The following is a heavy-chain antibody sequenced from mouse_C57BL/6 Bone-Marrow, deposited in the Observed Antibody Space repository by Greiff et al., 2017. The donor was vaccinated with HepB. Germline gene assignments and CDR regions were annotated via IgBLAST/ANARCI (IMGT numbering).Heavy chain of an antibody. CDR1: GYSFTGYF. CDR2: INPYNGDT. CDR3: ARWRHWEGYAMDY. Sequence: EVQLQQSGPELVKPGDSVKISCKASGYSFTGYFMNWVMQSHGKSLEWIGRINPYNGDTFYNQKFKGKATLTVDKSSSTAHMELRSLTSEDSAVYYCARWRHWEGYAMDYWGQETSVTVSS. J-gene: IGHJ4*01. V-gene: IGHV1-20*01. D-gene: IGHD4-1*01.